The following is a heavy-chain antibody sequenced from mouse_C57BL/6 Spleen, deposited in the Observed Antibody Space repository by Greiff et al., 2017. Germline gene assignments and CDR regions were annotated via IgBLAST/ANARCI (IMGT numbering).Heavy chain of an antibody. J-gene: IGHJ4*01. CDR2: ISYDGSN. Sequence: EVQRVESGPGLVKPSQSLSLTCSVTGYSITSGYYWNWIRQFPGNKLEWMGYISYDGSNNYNPSLKNRISITRYTSKNQFFLKLNSVTTEDTATYYCARNDYDIYAMDYWGQGTSVTVSS. CDR3: ARNDYDIYAMDY. V-gene: IGHV3-6*01. CDR1: GYSITSGYY. D-gene: IGHD2-4*01.